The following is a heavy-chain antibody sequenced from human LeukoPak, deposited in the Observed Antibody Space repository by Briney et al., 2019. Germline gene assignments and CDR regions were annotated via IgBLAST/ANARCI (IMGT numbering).Heavy chain of an antibody. CDR3: ARHGYARLHIVVVPAAIWY. CDR1: GGSISSSSYY. D-gene: IGHD2-2*01. CDR2: IYYSGST. Sequence: SETLSLTCTVSGGSISSSSYYWGWIRQPPGKGLEWIGSIYYSGSTYYNPSLKSRVTISVDTSKNQFSLKLSSVTAADTAVYYCARHGYARLHIVVVPAAIWYWGQGTLVTVSS. V-gene: IGHV4-39*01. J-gene: IGHJ4*02.